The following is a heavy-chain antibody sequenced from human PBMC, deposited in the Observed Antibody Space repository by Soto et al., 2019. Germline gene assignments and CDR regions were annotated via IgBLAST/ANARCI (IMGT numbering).Heavy chain of an antibody. CDR3: ARDRSIAVAFMDV. J-gene: IGHJ6*02. CDR1: GFTFDDYT. Sequence: GGSLRLSCAASGFTFDDYTMHWVRQAPGKGLEWVSLINWNGGSTGYADSVKGRFTISRDNAKNSLYLQMNSLRAEDTALYYCARDRSIAVAFMDVWGQGTTVTVSS. CDR2: INWNGGST. V-gene: IGHV3-20*04. D-gene: IGHD6-19*01.